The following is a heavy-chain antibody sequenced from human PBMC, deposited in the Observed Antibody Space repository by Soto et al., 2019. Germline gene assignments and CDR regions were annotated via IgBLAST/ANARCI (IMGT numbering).Heavy chain of an antibody. D-gene: IGHD4-17*01. CDR3: ASLPPYYGDSASYYGMDV. CDR2: IDPSDSYT. Sequence: GESLKISCRGSGYSFTSYWISWVRQMPVKGLEWMGRIDPSDSYTNYSPSFQGHVTISADKSISTAYLQWSSLKASDTAMYYCASLPPYYGDSASYYGMDVWGQGPTVTVSS. V-gene: IGHV5-10-1*01. CDR1: GYSFTSYW. J-gene: IGHJ6*02.